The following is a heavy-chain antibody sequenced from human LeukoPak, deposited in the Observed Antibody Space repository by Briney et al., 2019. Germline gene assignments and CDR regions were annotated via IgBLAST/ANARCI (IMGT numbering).Heavy chain of an antibody. CDR1: GGSISSGDYY. CDR2: IYYSGST. CDR3: ARDHPVWNPGNDAFDI. J-gene: IGHJ3*02. V-gene: IGHV4-30-4*01. D-gene: IGHD1-1*01. Sequence: SETLSLTCTVSGGSISSGDYYWSWIRQPPGKGLEWIGYIYYSGSTYYNPSLKSRVTISVDTPKNQFSLKLSSVTAADTAVYYCARDHPVWNPGNDAFDIWGQGTMVTVSS.